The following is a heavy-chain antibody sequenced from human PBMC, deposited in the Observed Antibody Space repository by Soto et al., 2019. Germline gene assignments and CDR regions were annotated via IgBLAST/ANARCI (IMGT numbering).Heavy chain of an antibody. CDR2: ISYTGSP. Sequence: LSLTCTVSGGSIRSYYWSWIRQPPGKGLEWVGYISYTGSPKYNPSLKSRVTISLDTSKNQFSLKVTSVTAADTAVYFCARDYSNYSWLDPWGQGTLVTVSS. D-gene: IGHD4-4*01. V-gene: IGHV4-59*01. J-gene: IGHJ5*02. CDR1: GGSIRSYY. CDR3: ARDYSNYSWLDP.